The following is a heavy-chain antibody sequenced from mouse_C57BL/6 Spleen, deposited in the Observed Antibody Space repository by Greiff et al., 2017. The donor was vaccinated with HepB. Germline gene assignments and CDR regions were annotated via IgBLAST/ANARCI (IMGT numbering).Heavy chain of an antibody. CDR1: GFTFSSYG. V-gene: IGHV5-6*01. Sequence: EVHLVESGGDLVKPGGSLKLSCAASGFTFSSYGMSWVRQTPDKRLEWVATISSGGSYTYYPDSVKGRFTISRDNAKNTLYLQMSSLKSEDTAMYYCARYGSSYGYFDVWGTGTTVTVSS. CDR3: ARYGSSYGYFDV. D-gene: IGHD1-1*01. CDR2: ISSGGSYT. J-gene: IGHJ1*03.